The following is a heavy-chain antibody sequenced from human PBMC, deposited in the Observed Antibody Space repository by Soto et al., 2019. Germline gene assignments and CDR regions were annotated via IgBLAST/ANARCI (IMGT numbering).Heavy chain of an antibody. CDR2: MNPNSGNT. J-gene: IGHJ5*02. CDR1: GYTFTSYD. CDR3: ARGIKYGAYSRWFDP. Sequence: QVQLVQSWAEVKKPGASVKVSCKASGYTFTSYDINWVRQATGQGLEYLGWMNPNSGNTAYVQKFQGRVTMTWDTSITTAYMELSSLRSEDTAVYFCARGIKYGAYSRWFDPWGQGTLVTVSS. D-gene: IGHD4-17*01. V-gene: IGHV1-8*01.